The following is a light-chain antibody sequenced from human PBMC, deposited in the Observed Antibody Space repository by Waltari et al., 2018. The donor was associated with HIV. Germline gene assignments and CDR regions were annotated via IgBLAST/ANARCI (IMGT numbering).Light chain of an antibody. CDR2: KDT. CDR1: ALPKQY. V-gene: IGLV3-25*03. CDR3: QSADSSGTWV. Sequence: SYELTQPPSVSVSPGQTARITCSGDALPKQYAYWYHQKPGQAPVLVRYKDTERPSGIPERFSCSSSGTTVTLTISGVQAEDEADYYCQSADSSGTWVFGGGTKLTVL. J-gene: IGLJ3*02.